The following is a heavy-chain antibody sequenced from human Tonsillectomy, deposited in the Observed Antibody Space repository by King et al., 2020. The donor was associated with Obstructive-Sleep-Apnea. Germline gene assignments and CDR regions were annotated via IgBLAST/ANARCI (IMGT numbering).Heavy chain of an antibody. CDR3: ARGLIQIVVVPAAIVWFDP. CDR2: INHSGST. D-gene: IGHD2-2*02. Sequence: VQLQQWGAGLLKPSETLSLTCAVYGGSFSGYYWSWIRQPPGKGLEWIGEINHSGSTNYNPSLKSRVTISVYTSKNQFSLKLSAVTAADTAVYYCARGLIQIVVVPAAIVWFDPWGQGTLVTVSS. V-gene: IGHV4-34*01. J-gene: IGHJ5*02. CDR1: GGSFSGYY.